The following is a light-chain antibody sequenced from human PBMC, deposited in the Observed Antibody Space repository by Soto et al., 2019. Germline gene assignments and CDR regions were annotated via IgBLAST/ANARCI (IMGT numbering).Light chain of an antibody. CDR2: GAS. V-gene: IGKV3-15*01. J-gene: IGKJ2*01. Sequence: EIVMTQSPATLSVSPGESATLSCRASQSISSELAWYQQKPGQPPRLLIYGASTRATGVPARFTGSGSGSDFTLTISGLQSEDFAVYYCQQGNNWPLTFGQGTRREI. CDR3: QQGNNWPLT. CDR1: QSISSE.